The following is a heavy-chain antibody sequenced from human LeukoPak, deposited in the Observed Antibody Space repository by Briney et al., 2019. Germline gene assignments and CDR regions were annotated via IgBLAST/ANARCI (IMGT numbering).Heavy chain of an antibody. CDR1: GFTLSTYA. D-gene: IGHD3-22*01. Sequence: GGSLRLSCAASGFTLSTYAMSWVRQTPGKGLEWVAATSSSDAGTYHADSVRGRFTISRDNSKNTLYLQMNSLRAEDTAVYYCVLVSFYGGCGYSYAFDIWGQGTMVTVSS. J-gene: IGHJ3*02. CDR3: VLVSFYGGCGYSYAFDI. CDR2: TSSSDAGT. V-gene: IGHV3-23*01.